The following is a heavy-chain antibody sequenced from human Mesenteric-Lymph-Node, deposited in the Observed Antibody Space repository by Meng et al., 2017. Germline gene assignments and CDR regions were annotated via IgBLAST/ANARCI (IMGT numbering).Heavy chain of an antibody. V-gene: IGHV1-2*04. CDR1: GYSFTDYH. CDR3: VRAWDSGDSFDSFPNY. Sequence: QAKLGQAGAGMKKPGDSGKVSCKGSGYSFTDYHIHWVRQAPGQGLEWMGWMNPKSGGANSGQRFQGWVTMTRDTSISTAYMELNRLKSDDTAIYYCVRAWDSGDSFDSFPNYWGQGTLVTVSS. J-gene: IGHJ4*02. D-gene: IGHD2-21*02. CDR2: MNPKSGGA.